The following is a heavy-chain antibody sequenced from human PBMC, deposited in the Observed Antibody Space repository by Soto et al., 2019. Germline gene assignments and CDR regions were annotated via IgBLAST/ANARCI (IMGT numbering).Heavy chain of an antibody. CDR2: IIPILGIA. J-gene: IGHJ3*02. Sequence: QVQLVQSGAEVKKPGSSVKVSCKASGGTFSSYTISWVRQAPGQGLEWMGRIIPILGIANYAQKFQGRVTSTADKSTRTAYMELSSLRSEDTAVYYCASGGGYSYGLSAFDIWGQGTMVTVSS. CDR1: GGTFSSYT. V-gene: IGHV1-69*02. CDR3: ASGGGYSYGLSAFDI. D-gene: IGHD5-18*01.